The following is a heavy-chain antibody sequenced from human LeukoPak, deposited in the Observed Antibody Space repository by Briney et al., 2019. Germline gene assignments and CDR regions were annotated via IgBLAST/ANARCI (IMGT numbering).Heavy chain of an antibody. CDR2: IYYSGST. D-gene: IGHD4/OR15-4a*01. V-gene: IGHV4-59*01. Sequence: SETLSLTCTVSGGSISPYYWNWIRQPPGKELEWIGYIYYSGSTNYNPSLKSRVTMSVDTSRKQFSLKLSSVTAADTAVYYCARGVPRYFDLWGRGTLVTVSS. CDR1: GGSISPYY. CDR3: ARGVPRYFDL. J-gene: IGHJ2*01.